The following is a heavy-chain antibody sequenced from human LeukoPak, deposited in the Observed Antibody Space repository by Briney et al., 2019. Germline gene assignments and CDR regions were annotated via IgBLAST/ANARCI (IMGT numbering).Heavy chain of an antibody. J-gene: IGHJ4*02. CDR3: ARTLWFGELLYSPFDY. CDR2: ISSSSSTI. Sequence: QPGGSLRLSCTASEFIFSNAWMSWVRQAPGKGLEWVSYISSSSSTIYYADSVKGRFTISRDNAKNSLYLQMNSLRAEDTAVYYCARTLWFGELLYSPFDYWGQGTLVTVSS. D-gene: IGHD3-10*01. V-gene: IGHV3-48*04. CDR1: EFIFSNAW.